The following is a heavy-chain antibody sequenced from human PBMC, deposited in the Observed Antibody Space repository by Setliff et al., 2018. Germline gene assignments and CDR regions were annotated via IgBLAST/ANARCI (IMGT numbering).Heavy chain of an antibody. CDR2: IYTSGST. CDR3: AREQWLDPPGYYYMDV. D-gene: IGHD6-19*01. Sequence: PSETLSLTCTVSGGSISSGSYYWSWIRQPAGKGLEWIGRIYTSGSTNYNPSLKSRVTMSIDTSKNQFSLKLNSVTAADMAVYYCAREQWLDPPGYYYMDVWAKGTRSPSP. V-gene: IGHV4-61*02. CDR1: GGSISSGSYY. J-gene: IGHJ6*03.